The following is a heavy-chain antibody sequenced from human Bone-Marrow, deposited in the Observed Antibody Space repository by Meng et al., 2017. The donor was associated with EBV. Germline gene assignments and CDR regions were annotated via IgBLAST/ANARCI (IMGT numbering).Heavy chain of an antibody. CDR1: GGSISSNHW. CDR3: ARDRWELQKAFEY. J-gene: IGHJ4*02. Sequence: QVQLQESGPGLVQPSGTLSLTCAVSGGSISSNHWWSWVRQPPGKGLEWIGEIYHSGSTNFNPSLKSRVTLSLDNSKNQFSLKLSSVTAADTAVYYCARDRWELQKAFEYWGQGTLVTVSS. V-gene: IGHV4-4*02. CDR2: IYHSGST. D-gene: IGHD1-26*01.